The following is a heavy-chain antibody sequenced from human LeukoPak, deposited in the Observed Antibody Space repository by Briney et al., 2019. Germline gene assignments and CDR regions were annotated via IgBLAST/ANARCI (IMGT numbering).Heavy chain of an antibody. CDR3: AGDEGWTFDI. CDR1: GFSFSTHW. CDR2: IKQDGSII. V-gene: IGHV3-7*01. J-gene: IGHJ3*02. Sequence: GGSLRLSCAAFGFSFSTHWMSWFRQAPGKGLEWVALIKQDGSIIHYVDSVKGRFTISRDNAKNSLSLQMNSLRADDTAVYYCAGDEGWTFDIWGQGTKVTVSS. D-gene: IGHD5-24*01.